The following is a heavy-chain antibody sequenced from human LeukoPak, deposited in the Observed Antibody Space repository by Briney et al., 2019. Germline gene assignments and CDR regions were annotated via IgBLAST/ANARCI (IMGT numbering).Heavy chain of an antibody. CDR1: GFTFSSYA. J-gene: IGHJ4*02. D-gene: IGHD6-13*01. CDR3: AKGVISAAATRADY. CDR2: ISGTAVST. V-gene: IGHV3-23*01. Sequence: GGSLRLSCAASGFTFSSYAMSWVRQAPGKGLGWVSSISGTAVSTYYADSVKGRFTIFRDNSKNTLYLQMNSLRGEDTAVYYCAKGVISAAATRADYWGQGTLVTVSS.